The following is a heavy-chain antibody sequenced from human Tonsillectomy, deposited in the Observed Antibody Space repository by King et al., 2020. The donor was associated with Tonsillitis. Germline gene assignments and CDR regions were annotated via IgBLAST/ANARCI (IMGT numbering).Heavy chain of an antibody. CDR3: VRDFGTALDY. J-gene: IGHJ4*02. CDR2: ISSDGRDT. D-gene: IGHD2-21*02. V-gene: IGHV3-74*01. CDR1: GFTFSSYW. Sequence: VQLVESGGGLVQPGGSLRLSCAASGFTFSSYWMSWVRQAPGKGLVCVSRISSDGRDTRYADSVKGRFTISRDNAKNTLYLQMNSLRAEDTAMYYCVRDFGTALDYWGQGILVTVSS.